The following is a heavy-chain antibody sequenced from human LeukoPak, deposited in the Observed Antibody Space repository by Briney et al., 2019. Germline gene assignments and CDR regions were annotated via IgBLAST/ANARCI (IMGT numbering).Heavy chain of an antibody. Sequence: GGSLRLSCAASGFTFSGYNMNWVRQAPGKGLEWVSYISSSYSTINYADSVKGRFTISRDNAKNSLYLQMNSLRAEDTAVYYCAREIDDFWSGYSHVWGKGTTVTVSS. V-gene: IGHV3-48*01. J-gene: IGHJ6*04. CDR1: GFTFSGYN. CDR3: AREIDDFWSGYSHV. CDR2: ISSSYSTI. D-gene: IGHD3-3*01.